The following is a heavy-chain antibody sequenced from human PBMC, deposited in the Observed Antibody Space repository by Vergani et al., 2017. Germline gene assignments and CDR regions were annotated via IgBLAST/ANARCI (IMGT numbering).Heavy chain of an antibody. Sequence: QVQLQESGPGLVKPSETLTLTCDVSDSSIMTNPYWGWFRQSPGKGLEWIGGIHHSGDTHYNSSLKSRVSISIVSSSKFSLSLTSVTAADTAIYYYARQRGSGGCFRSSYFYEKDVGGHGTTVTVSS. CDR1: DSSIMTNPY. D-gene: IGHD3-10*01. V-gene: IGHV4-38-2*01. J-gene: IGHJ6*02. CDR2: IHHSGDT. CDR3: ARQRGSGGCFRSSYFYEKDV.